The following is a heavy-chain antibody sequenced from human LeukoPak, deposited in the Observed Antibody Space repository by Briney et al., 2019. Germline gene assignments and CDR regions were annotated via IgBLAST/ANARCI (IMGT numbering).Heavy chain of an antibody. D-gene: IGHD1-20*01. J-gene: IGHJ4*02. CDR3: ARREYNWNGYYFDY. CDR2: IYPGDSHT. CDR1: GYSFTSYW. Sequence: GESLKISCKGAGYSFTSYWIGWVRQMPGKGLEWMGVIYPGDSHTRYSPSFQGQGTISADKSISTAYLQWNSLKASDTAIYYCARREYNWNGYYFDYWGQGTLVTVSS. V-gene: IGHV5-51*01.